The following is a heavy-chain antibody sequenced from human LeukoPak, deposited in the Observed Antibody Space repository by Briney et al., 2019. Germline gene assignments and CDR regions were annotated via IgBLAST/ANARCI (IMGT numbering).Heavy chain of an antibody. Sequence: SETLSLTCTVSGDSIGSYSWSWIRQPPGKALEWIGYIFFSGSTNYNPSLKSRVTLSLDTSKNQFSLKLSSVTAADTAVYYCARGDLGSSFDYWGQGTLVTVSS. V-gene: IGHV4-59*12. CDR3: ARGDLGSSFDY. J-gene: IGHJ4*02. D-gene: IGHD6-6*01. CDR2: IFFSGST. CDR1: GDSIGSYS.